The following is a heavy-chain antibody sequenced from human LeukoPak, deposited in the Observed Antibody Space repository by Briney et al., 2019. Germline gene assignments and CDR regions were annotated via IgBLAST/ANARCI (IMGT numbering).Heavy chain of an antibody. J-gene: IGHJ4*02. Sequence: ASVKVSCKASGYTFTSYGISWVRQAPGQGLEWMGWVNAGNGNTKYSQKFQDRVTITRDTSASTAYMELSSLRSEDTAVYYCARGHWYSSSWYFDYWGQGALVTVSS. CDR1: GYTFTSYG. D-gene: IGHD6-13*01. V-gene: IGHV1-3*01. CDR3: ARGHWYSSSWYFDY. CDR2: VNAGNGNT.